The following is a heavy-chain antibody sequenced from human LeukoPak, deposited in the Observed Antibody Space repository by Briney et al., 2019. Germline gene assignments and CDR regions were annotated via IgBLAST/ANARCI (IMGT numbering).Heavy chain of an antibody. J-gene: IGHJ6*02. V-gene: IGHV3-33*08. CDR1: GFTFSSYS. CDR2: IWYDGSNK. CDR3: ARGYCSGGSCPGYYYGMDV. D-gene: IGHD2-15*01. Sequence: GGSLRLSCAASGFTFSSYSMNWVRQAPGKGLEWVAVIWYDGSNKYYADSVKGRFTISRDNSKNTLYLQMNSLRAEDTAVYYCARGYCSGGSCPGYYYGMDVWGQGTTVTVSS.